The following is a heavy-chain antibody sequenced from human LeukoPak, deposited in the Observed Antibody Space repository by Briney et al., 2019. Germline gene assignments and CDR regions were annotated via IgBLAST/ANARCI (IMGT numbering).Heavy chain of an antibody. CDR1: GGSVSSHY. Sequence: SETLSLTCTVSGGSVSSHYWNWIRQPPGKGLEWIGYIYYSGSTNYNPSLKSRVTISVDTSKNQFSLKLSSVTAADTAVYYCARETTVVTPGRSDVFDIWGQGTMVTVSS. CDR2: IYYSGST. D-gene: IGHD4-23*01. V-gene: IGHV4-59*02. CDR3: ARETTVVTPGRSDVFDI. J-gene: IGHJ3*02.